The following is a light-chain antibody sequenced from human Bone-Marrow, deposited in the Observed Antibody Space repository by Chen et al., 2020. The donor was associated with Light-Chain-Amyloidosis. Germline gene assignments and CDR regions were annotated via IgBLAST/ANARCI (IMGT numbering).Light chain of an antibody. J-gene: IGLJ1*01. CDR1: TSDVGAPNY. CDR2: DVS. CDR3: SSYTTSDSYV. V-gene: IGLV2-14*03. Sequence: HSALTQPASVSGSPGPSITIPCTRGTSDVGAPNYVSWYHPLPGTAPKLIIYDVSNPPSGVSDRFSGSKSGNTASLTISGLQAEDEADFCCSSYTTSDSYVFGTGTKVSVL.